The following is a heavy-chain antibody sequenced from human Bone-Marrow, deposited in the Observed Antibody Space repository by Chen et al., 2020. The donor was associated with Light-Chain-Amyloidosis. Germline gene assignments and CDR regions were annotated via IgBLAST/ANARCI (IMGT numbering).Heavy chain of an antibody. CDR1: GFTFNTYA. D-gene: IGHD1-26*01. J-gene: IGHJ4*02. V-gene: IGHV3-23*01. Sequence: LDLGGGLLQPGGPLGLSLAAPGFTFNTYALSWVRQAPGKGLEWVSAISSGGGSTYYADSVNGRFTISRDNSRNTLYLQMNSLRVEDTAVYYCAKVWYASGTYFENWGQGTLVTVSS. CDR2: ISSGGGST. CDR3: AKVWYASGTYFEN.